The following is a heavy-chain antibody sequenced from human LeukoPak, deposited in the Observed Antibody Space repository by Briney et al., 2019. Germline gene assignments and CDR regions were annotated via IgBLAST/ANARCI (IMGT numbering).Heavy chain of an antibody. D-gene: IGHD3-3*01. CDR1: GFTFSTYS. CDR3: ARGLDFWSGSYDY. CDR2: ISSTSNTI. V-gene: IGHV3-48*01. J-gene: IGHJ4*02. Sequence: GGSLRLSCAASGFTFSTYSLNWVRQAPGKGLEWVSYISSTSNTIYYADSVRGRFTISRDNAKNSLYLQMNSLRAEDTAVYYCARGLDFWSGSYDYWGQGTLVTVSS.